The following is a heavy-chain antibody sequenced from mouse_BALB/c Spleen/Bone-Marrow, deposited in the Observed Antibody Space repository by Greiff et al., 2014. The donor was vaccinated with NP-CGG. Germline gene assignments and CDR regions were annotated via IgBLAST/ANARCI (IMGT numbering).Heavy chain of an antibody. CDR3: ARGSVAMVYGDFDY. CDR1: GYTFTSYW. J-gene: IGHJ2*01. D-gene: IGHD2-1*01. Sequence: QVQLEQSGAELAKPGASVKMSCKASGYTFTSYWMHWVKQRPGQGLEWIGYINPSTGYTNYNQRFKDKATLTADKSSSTAYMQLRCLRAEDSATYYCARGSVAMVYGDFDYWGEGTTLTVSS. CDR2: INPSTGYT. V-gene: IGHV1-7*01.